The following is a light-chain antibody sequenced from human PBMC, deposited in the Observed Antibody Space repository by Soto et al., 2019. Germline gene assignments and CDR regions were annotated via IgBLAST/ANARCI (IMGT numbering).Light chain of an antibody. V-gene: IGKV3-11*01. Sequence: EIVLTQSPATLSLSPGERATLSCRASQSVSSYLAWYQQKPGQAPRLLIYDVSNRATGIRARFSGSGSGTDFTLTIGSLEPEDFAVYYWQQRSNWPRFTFGPGTKVDIK. CDR3: QQRSNWPRFT. CDR2: DVS. CDR1: QSVSSY. J-gene: IGKJ3*01.